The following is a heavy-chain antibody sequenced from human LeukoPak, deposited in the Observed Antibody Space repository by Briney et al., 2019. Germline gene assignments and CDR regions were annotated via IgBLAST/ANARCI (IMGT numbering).Heavy chain of an antibody. D-gene: IGHD2-15*01. J-gene: IGHJ2*01. V-gene: IGHV4-39*07. Sequence: PSETLSLTCTVSGDSVSSTTNYWGWIRQPPGKGREGIGSMYYTGTTYYNPSLKSRVTISIDSSKNQFSLKLSSVTAADAAVYYCARRIKWGSYWYFDLWGRGTLVTVSS. CDR2: MYYTGTT. CDR1: GDSVSSTTNY. CDR3: ARRIKWGSYWYFDL.